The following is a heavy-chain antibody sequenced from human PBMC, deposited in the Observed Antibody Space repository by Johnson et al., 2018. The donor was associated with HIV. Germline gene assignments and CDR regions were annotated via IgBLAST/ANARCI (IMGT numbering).Heavy chain of an antibody. CDR2: LSYDGSNK. Sequence: QMLLVESGGGVVQPGRSLRLPCAASGFTFGSYAMHWVRQAPGKGLEWVAFLSYDGSNKYYADSVKGRFTISRDNSKNTLYLQMNSLRPEDTAGYHCARVRSSVPYHYSNYPLGAVDIWGQGTMVTVSS. D-gene: IGHD4-11*01. V-gene: IGHV3-30*04. J-gene: IGHJ3*02. CDR1: GFTFGSYA. CDR3: ARVRSSVPYHYSNYPLGAVDI.